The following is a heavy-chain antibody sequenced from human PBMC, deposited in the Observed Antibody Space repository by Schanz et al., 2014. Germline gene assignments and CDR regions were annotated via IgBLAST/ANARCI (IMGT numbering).Heavy chain of an antibody. J-gene: IGHJ6*02. CDR1: GYTFTNHY. D-gene: IGHD3-10*01. CDR2: ISPSSGGT. V-gene: IGHV1-2*06. CDR3: AREPVPYYGSGPTTYPRLYGMDV. Sequence: QVQVIQSGPEVKKPGASVKVSCKASGYTFTNHYLHWVRQAPGQGLEWMGRISPSSGGTNYAQNFQRKVTMTKEASIHPVSLDLCRLTCHDTAVYFCAREPVPYYGSGPTTYPRLYGMDVWGQGTTVTFSS.